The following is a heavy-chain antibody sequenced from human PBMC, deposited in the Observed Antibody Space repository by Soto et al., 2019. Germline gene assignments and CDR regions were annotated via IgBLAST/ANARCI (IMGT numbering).Heavy chain of an antibody. J-gene: IGHJ4*02. CDR1: GFTFSSYA. CDR2: ISGSGGST. D-gene: IGHD3-3*01. CDR3: AKSRYYDFWSGYAY. V-gene: IGHV3-23*01. Sequence: EVQLLESGGGLVQPGGSLRLSCAASGFTFSSYAMSWVRQAPGKGLEWVSAISGSGGSTYYADSVKGRFTISRDNSKNTLYLQMYSLRAEDTAVYYCAKSRYYDFWSGYAYWGQGTLVTVSS.